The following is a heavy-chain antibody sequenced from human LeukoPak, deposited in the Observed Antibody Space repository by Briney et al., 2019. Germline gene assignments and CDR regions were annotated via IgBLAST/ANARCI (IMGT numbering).Heavy chain of an antibody. D-gene: IGHD3-10*01. V-gene: IGHV4-39*07. CDR2: IYYSGST. Sequence: PSETLSLTCTVSGGSISSSSYYWGWIRQPPGKGLEWIGSIYYSGSTYYNPSLKSRVTISVDTSKNQFSLKLSSVTAADTAVYYCARTYGSGSFFFYWGQGTLVTVSS. CDR1: GGSISSSSYY. J-gene: IGHJ4*02. CDR3: ARTYGSGSFFFY.